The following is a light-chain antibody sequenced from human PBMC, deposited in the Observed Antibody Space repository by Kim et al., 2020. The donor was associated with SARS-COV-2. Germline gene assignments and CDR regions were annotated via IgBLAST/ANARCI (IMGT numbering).Light chain of an antibody. CDR1: QSVSSD. Sequence: SPGERATRSCTASQSVSSDLAWFQQKPGQAPRLLIYHSSTRATVIPNMFSGSGSVTEFSLTISSLQSEDFAVYFCQQYYSWPPWTFGQGTKVDIK. CDR3: QQYYSWPPWT. V-gene: IGKV3-15*01. J-gene: IGKJ1*01. CDR2: HSS.